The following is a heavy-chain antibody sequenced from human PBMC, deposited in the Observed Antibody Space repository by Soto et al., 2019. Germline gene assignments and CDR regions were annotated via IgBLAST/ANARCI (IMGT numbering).Heavy chain of an antibody. J-gene: IGHJ4*02. CDR3: SFHSPITGHFDY. Sequence: KPSETLSLTCTVSGGSISSGDYYWSWIRQPPGKGLEWIGYIYYSGSTYYNPSLKSRVTISVDTSKNQFSLKLSSVTAADTAVYYCSFHSPITGHFDYWGQGTLVTVSS. CDR2: IYYSGST. D-gene: IGHD5-12*01. CDR1: GGSISSGDYY. V-gene: IGHV4-30-4*01.